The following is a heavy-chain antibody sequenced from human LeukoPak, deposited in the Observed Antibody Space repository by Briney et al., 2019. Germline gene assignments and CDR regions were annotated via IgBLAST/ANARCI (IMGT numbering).Heavy chain of an antibody. Sequence: GGSLRLSCAASGFTFSSYVMHWVRQAPGKGLEWVANIKQDGSEKYYVDSVKGRFTISRDNAKNSLYLQMNSLRAEDTAVYYCARGRYYDSSGGTAAFDYWGQGTLVTVSS. V-gene: IGHV3-7*01. CDR2: IKQDGSEK. D-gene: IGHD3-22*01. CDR3: ARGRYYDSSGGTAAFDY. CDR1: GFTFSSYV. J-gene: IGHJ4*02.